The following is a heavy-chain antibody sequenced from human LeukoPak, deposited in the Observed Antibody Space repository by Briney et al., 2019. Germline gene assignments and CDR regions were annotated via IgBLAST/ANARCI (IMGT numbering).Heavy chain of an antibody. CDR2: IIPIFGTA. D-gene: IGHD1-14*01. Sequence: ASVKVSCKASGGTFSSYAITWVRQAPGQGLEWMRGIIPIFGTANYAQKFQGRVTITADKSTSTAYMELSSLRSEDTAVYYCARDFADSGRGWFDPWGQGTLVTVSS. CDR1: GGTFSSYA. J-gene: IGHJ5*02. CDR3: ARDFADSGRGWFDP. V-gene: IGHV1-69*06.